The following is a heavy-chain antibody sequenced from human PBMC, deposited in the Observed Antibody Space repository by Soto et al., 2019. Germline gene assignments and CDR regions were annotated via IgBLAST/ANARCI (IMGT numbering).Heavy chain of an antibody. CDR2: IYYSGST. J-gene: IGHJ4*02. CDR1: GGSISSYY. V-gene: IGHV4-59*08. D-gene: IGHD3-16*01. CDR3: ARGLLRLGNLPDY. Sequence: SETLSLTCTVSGGSISSYYWSWIRQPPGKGLEWIGYIYYSGSTNYNPSLKSRVTISVDTSKNQLSLKLSSVTAADTAVYYCARGLLRLGNLPDYWGQGTLVTVSS.